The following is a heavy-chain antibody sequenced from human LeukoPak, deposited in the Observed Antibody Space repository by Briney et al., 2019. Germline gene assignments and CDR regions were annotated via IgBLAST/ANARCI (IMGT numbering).Heavy chain of an antibody. CDR1: GFTFSRHG. D-gene: IGHD3-3*01. CDR3: ARDRAWNYFDY. J-gene: IGHJ4*02. Sequence: GGSLRLSCAPSGFTFSRHGMHWVRQAPGKGLEWVAIISNDGSRKYYAHSVEGRFTISRDNSKSTLYLQMDSLRAEDTAVYYCARDRAWNYFDYWGQGTPVTVSS. CDR2: ISNDGSRK. V-gene: IGHV3-30*03.